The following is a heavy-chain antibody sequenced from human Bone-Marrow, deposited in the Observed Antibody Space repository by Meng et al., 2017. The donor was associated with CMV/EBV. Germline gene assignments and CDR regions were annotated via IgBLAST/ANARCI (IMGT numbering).Heavy chain of an antibody. CDR1: YA. V-gene: IGHV1-69*06. Sequence: YAISWVRPAPGQGLEWMGGIIPIFGTANYAQKFQGRVTITADKSTSTAYMELSSLRSGDTAVYYCAGGYCSGGSCYSKGPPVYNWFDPWGQGTLVTVSS. CDR2: IIPIFGTA. J-gene: IGHJ5*02. CDR3: AGGYCSGGSCYSKGPPVYNWFDP. D-gene: IGHD2-15*01.